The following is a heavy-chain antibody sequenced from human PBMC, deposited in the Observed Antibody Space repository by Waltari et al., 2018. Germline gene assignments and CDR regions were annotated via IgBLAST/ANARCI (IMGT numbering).Heavy chain of an antibody. J-gene: IGHJ4*02. CDR1: GDPMSGNSW. CDR2: VHRNGRT. Sequence: QLQLQESGPGLVKRSGTLSITCVVSGDPMSGNSWWSWVRQSPDKGLEWIGQVHRNGRTNYNPSLASRAIVSLDSSMNQFSLQILSATAADTSVYYCARDLGRGLFLDSWGQGTLVTVSP. V-gene: IGHV4-4*02. D-gene: IGHD2-15*01. CDR3: ARDLGRGLFLDS.